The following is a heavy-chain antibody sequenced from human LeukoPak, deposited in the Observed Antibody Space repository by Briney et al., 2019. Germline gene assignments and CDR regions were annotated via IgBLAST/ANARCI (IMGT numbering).Heavy chain of an antibody. CDR3: ARHSPDYGGNFDY. CDR1: GGSISTYY. D-gene: IGHD4-23*01. CDR2: IHYSGST. V-gene: IGHV4-59*08. J-gene: IGHJ4*02. Sequence: SETLSLTCTVSGGSISTYYWSWLRQPPGQGLEWIGFIHYSGSTKYNPSLKCRVTISVDTSKKQFSMTLKSVTAADTAVYYCARHSPDYGGNFDYWGQGTLVTVSS.